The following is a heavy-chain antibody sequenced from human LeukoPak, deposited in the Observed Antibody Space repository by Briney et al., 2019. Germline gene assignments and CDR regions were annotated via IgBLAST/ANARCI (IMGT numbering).Heavy chain of an antibody. CDR3: ARDLRDPYYYYYMDV. CDR1: GFTFNSYA. V-gene: IGHV3-30*04. Sequence: GGSLRLSCVASGFTFNSYAMHWVRQTPGKGLEGVAVVSYDGSEKYYADSVKGRFIISRDQSKNTLYLQMNSLRAEDTAVYYCARDLRDPYYYYYMDVWGKGTTVTISS. CDR2: VSYDGSEK. D-gene: IGHD5-24*01. J-gene: IGHJ6*03.